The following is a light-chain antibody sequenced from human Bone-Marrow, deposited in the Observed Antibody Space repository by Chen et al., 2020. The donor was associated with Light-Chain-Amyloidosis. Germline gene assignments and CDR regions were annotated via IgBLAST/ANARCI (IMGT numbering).Light chain of an antibody. CDR1: SSDVGGDNH. Sequence: QSALTPPDSVSGSPGQSSTISCTGTSSDVGGDNHVSWYQQHPDKAPKLMIYEVTNRPSWVPDRFSGSKSDNTASLTISGLQTEDEADYFCSSYPITNTLVFGSGTRVTVL. CDR2: EVT. V-gene: IGLV2-14*01. CDR3: SSYPITNTLV. J-gene: IGLJ1*01.